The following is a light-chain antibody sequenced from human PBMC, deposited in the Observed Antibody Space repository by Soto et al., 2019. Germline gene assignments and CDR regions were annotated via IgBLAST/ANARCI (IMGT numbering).Light chain of an antibody. V-gene: IGLV1-51*01. CDR2: DNN. Sequence: QSVLTQSPSVSAAPGQKVTISCSGSSSNIGNNYVSWYQQLPGTAPKLLIYDNNKRPSGIPDRFSGSKSGTSGTLDITGLQTGDEAAYYCATWDGSLPGEVFGGGTTLTVL. J-gene: IGLJ2*01. CDR1: SSNIGNNY. CDR3: ATWDGSLPGEV.